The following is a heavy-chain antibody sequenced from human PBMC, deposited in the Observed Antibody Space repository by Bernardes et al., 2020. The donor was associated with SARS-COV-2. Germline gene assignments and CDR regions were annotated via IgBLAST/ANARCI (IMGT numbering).Heavy chain of an antibody. J-gene: IGHJ6*02. Sequence: SETLSLTCSVSGGSNKYYYWSWIRQPPGKGLEWIGYIYYDGTTNYNPSLKSRVTISIDTSKNQFSLKLSSVTAADTAVYYCARGDWLLGLPYYYYGMDVWGQGTTVTVSS. CDR2: IYYDGTT. CDR3: ARGDWLLGLPYYYYGMDV. D-gene: IGHD3-9*01. V-gene: IGHV4-59*08. CDR1: GGSNKYYY.